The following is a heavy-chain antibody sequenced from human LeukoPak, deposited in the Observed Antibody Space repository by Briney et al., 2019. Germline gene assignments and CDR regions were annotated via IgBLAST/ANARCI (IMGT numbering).Heavy chain of an antibody. Sequence: AGGSLRLSCAASGFTFSSYAMSWVRQAPGKGLDWVAAISGSGGTTYYADSVKGRFTISRDNSKNTLYLQMGSLRAEDTAVYYCAKVGLDSSGSYSYYFDYWGQGTLVTVSS. V-gene: IGHV3-23*01. J-gene: IGHJ4*02. D-gene: IGHD3-22*01. CDR2: ISGSGGTT. CDR3: AKVGLDSSGSYSYYFDY. CDR1: GFTFSSYA.